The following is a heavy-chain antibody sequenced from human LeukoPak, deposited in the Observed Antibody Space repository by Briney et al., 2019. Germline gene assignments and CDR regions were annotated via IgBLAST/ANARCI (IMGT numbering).Heavy chain of an antibody. CDR1: GFTFSSYA. V-gene: IGHV3-23*01. J-gene: IGHJ4*02. Sequence: GGSLRLSCAASGFTFSSYAMSWVRQAPGKGLEWVSAISGSGGSTYYADSVKGRFTISRDNSKNTLYLQMNSLRAEDTAVYYCARDRGYDYYFDYWGQGTLVTVSS. D-gene: IGHD5-12*01. CDR3: ARDRGYDYYFDY. CDR2: ISGSGGST.